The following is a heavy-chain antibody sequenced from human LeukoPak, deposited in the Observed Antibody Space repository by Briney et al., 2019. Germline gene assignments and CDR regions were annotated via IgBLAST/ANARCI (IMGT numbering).Heavy chain of an antibody. J-gene: IGHJ3*02. CDR3: AKDSYDDTNQESAFDI. D-gene: IGHD3-22*01. V-gene: IGHV3-9*03. CDR1: GFTFGDYA. Sequence: GGSLRLSCAASGFTFGDYAMHWVRHAPGKGLEWVSGISWSSGSIGYADSVKGRFTISRDNAKNSLYLQMNSLRAGAMALYYCAKDSYDDTNQESAFDIWGQGTMVTVSS. CDR2: ISWSSGSI.